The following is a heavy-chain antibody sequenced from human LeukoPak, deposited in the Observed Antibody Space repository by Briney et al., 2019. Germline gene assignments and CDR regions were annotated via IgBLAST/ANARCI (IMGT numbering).Heavy chain of an antibody. CDR1: GGSISSYY. Sequence: PSETLSLTCTVSGGSISSYYWSWIRQPPGKGLEWLGYIWHSGSTTYNPSLTSRVTISLDPSKNQFSLRLTSVTAADAATYFCARSGGLVGTTFKYYFDYWGQGALLAVSS. V-gene: IGHV4-59*01. J-gene: IGHJ4*02. CDR2: IWHSGST. CDR3: ARSGGLVGTTFKYYFDY. D-gene: IGHD2/OR15-2a*01.